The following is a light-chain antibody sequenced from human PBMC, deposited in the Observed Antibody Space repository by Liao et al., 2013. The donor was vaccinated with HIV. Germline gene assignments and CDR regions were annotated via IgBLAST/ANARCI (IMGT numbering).Light chain of an antibody. CDR2: YDN. Sequence: SYVLTQPPSVSVAPGKTAMITCGGDNIGSQGVHWYQQKPGQAPVLVIYYDNDRPSGIPERFSGSNSGNTATLTISRVEAGDEADYYCQVWDSSSDHVVFGGGTKLTVL. V-gene: IGLV3-21*04. J-gene: IGLJ2*01. CDR3: QVWDSSSDHVV. CDR1: NIGSQG.